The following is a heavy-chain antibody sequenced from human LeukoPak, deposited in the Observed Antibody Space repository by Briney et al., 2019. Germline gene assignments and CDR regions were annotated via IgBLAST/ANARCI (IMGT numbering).Heavy chain of an antibody. V-gene: IGHV3-30*02. D-gene: IGHD3-10*01. CDR1: GFTFSSYG. CDR3: ARDQPAWLGELSPGY. Sequence: GGSLRLSCAASGFTFSSYGMHWVRQAPGKGLEWVAFIRYDGSNKYYADSVKGRFTISRDNSKNTLYLQMNSLRAEDTAVYYCARDQPAWLGELSPGYWGRGTLVTVSS. J-gene: IGHJ4*02. CDR2: IRYDGSNK.